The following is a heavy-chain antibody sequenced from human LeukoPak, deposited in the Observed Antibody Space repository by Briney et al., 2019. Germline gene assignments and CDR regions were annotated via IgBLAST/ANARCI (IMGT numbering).Heavy chain of an antibody. Sequence: PSETLSLTCTVSGGSISSGGYYWGWIRQPPGKGLEWIGSIYYSGSTYYNPSLKSRVTISVDTSKNQFSLKLSSVTAADTAVYYCARQLYYPKWNLDYWGQGTLVTVSS. D-gene: IGHD1-1*01. CDR1: GGSISSGGYY. V-gene: IGHV4-39*01. J-gene: IGHJ4*02. CDR3: ARQLYYPKWNLDY. CDR2: IYYSGST.